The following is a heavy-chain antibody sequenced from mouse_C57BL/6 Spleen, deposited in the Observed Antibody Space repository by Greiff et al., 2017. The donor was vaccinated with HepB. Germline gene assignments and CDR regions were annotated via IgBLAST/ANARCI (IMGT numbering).Heavy chain of an antibody. Sequence: VKLQQPGAELVMPGASVKLSCKASGYTFTSYWMHWVKQRPGQGLEWIGEIDPSDSYTNYNQKFKGKSTLTVDKSSSTAYMQLSSLTSEDSAVYYCARRGFTTVVATDYWGQGTTLTVSS. D-gene: IGHD1-1*01. V-gene: IGHV1-69*01. J-gene: IGHJ2*01. CDR2: IDPSDSYT. CDR3: ARRGFTTVVATDY. CDR1: GYTFTSYW.